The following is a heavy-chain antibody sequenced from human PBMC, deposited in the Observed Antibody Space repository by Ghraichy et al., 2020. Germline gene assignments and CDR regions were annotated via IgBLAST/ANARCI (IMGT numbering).Heavy chain of an antibody. CDR3: ARRSSSSWYGYYFDY. CDR1: GGSISNSRYY. Sequence: SETLSLTCTVSGGSISNSRYYWAWIRQPPGKGLEWVGTIFHSGITYYNPSLKSRVTMSVDKSKNQFSLKLTSVTAADTAVYYCARRSSSSWYGYYFDYWGQGTLVTVSS. CDR2: IFHSGIT. V-gene: IGHV4-39*01. J-gene: IGHJ4*02. D-gene: IGHD6-13*01.